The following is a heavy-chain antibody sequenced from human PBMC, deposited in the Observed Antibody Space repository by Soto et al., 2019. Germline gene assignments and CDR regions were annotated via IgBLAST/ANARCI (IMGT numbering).Heavy chain of an antibody. CDR3: ARFFTAAALSYFDT. Sequence: TLSLTWAICSASIILGGYSWSWVWQPPGKGLEWIGYIYHSGSTYYNPSLKSRVTISVDRSKNQFSLKLSSVTSADTAVYYCARFFTAAALSYFDTRGQGDLLTISA. J-gene: IGHJ4*02. D-gene: IGHD6-25*01. CDR1: SASIILGGYS. V-gene: IGHV4-30-2*01. CDR2: IYHSGST.